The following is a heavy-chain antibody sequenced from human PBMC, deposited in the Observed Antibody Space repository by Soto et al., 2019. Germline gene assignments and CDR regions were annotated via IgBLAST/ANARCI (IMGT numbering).Heavy chain of an antibody. D-gene: IGHD2-21*02. V-gene: IGHV4-61*01. CDR1: GIPVTRGTYY. CDR2: ISYGGST. Sequence: QVQLQESGPGLVKPSETLSLTCTVSGIPVTRGTYYWSWIRQSPGKGLEWIGYISYGGSTNYHPPLKSRVTISVDTSKSEVSLHLTSVTAADTAVDYCARGLAYCGGDCPWGRGTLVTVSS. CDR3: ARGLAYCGGDCP. J-gene: IGHJ5*02.